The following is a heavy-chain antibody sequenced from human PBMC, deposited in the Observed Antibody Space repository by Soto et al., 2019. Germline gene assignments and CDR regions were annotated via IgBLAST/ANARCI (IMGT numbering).Heavy chain of an antibody. CDR2: IWYDGSKK. CDR1: GFSFSSYG. V-gene: IGHV3-33*01. Sequence: QVQLVESGGGVVQPGRSLRLSCAASGFSFSSYGMHWVRQAPGKGLEWLAVIWYDGSKKYYADSVKGRFAVSRDNSENTLYLQMNSLTAEDTAVYYCARKDDHGDYAPGGYWGQGTLVIVSS. J-gene: IGHJ4*02. CDR3: ARKDDHGDYAPGGY. D-gene: IGHD4-17*01.